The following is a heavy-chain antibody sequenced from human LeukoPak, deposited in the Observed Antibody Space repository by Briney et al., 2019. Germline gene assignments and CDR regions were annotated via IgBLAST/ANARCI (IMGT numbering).Heavy chain of an antibody. V-gene: IGHV3-30*18. J-gene: IGHJ4*02. CDR3: AKGGYTVYYCDY. Sequence: GGSLRLSCAASGFTFSSYCMHWVRQAPGKGLEWVAVISYDGSNKYYADSVKGRFTISRDNSKNTLYLQMNSLRAEDTAVYYCAKGGYTVYYCDYWGQGTLVTVSS. D-gene: IGHD6-25*01. CDR1: GFTFSSYC. CDR2: ISYDGSNK.